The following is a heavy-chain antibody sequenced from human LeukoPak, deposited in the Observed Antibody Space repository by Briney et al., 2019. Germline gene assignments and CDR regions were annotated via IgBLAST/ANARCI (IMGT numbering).Heavy chain of an antibody. Sequence: GGSLRLSCAASGFTFSSYEMNWVRQAPGKGLEWVSYISSSGSTIYYADSVKGRFTISRDNAKNSLYLQMNSLRAEDTAVYYCARVGRFGELFINYWGQGTLVTVSS. J-gene: IGHJ4*02. CDR1: GFTFSSYE. V-gene: IGHV3-48*03. CDR3: ARVGRFGELFINY. CDR2: ISSSGSTI. D-gene: IGHD3-10*01.